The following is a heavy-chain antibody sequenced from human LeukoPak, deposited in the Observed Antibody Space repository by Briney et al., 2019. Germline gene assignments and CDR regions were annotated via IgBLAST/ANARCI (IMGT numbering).Heavy chain of an antibody. CDR1: GFTVSSNY. CDR2: VYSDGST. J-gene: IGHJ4*02. D-gene: IGHD3-3*01. Sequence: GGSLRLSCAASGFTVSSNYMSWVRQAPGKGLEWVSSVYSDGSTNYADSAKGRFTMSRDNAKNSLYLQMNSLRAEDTAVYYCARAPPVAIFGVVIIYFDYWGQGTLVTVSS. V-gene: IGHV3-66*01. CDR3: ARAPPVAIFGVVIIYFDY.